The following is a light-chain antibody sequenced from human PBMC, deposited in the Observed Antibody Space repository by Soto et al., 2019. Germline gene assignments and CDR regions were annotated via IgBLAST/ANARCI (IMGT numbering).Light chain of an antibody. J-gene: IGKJ4*01. CDR2: GAS. V-gene: IGKV3-20*01. CDR3: KQYGSSPPT. Sequence: IVLTQSPGTLSLSPGEGATLSCRASQSVNNNYLAWYQQKPGQGHRLLIYGASSRPTGIPERLSGSGSGTDFTLTIRSLEPEDFAVYSCKQYGSSPPTFGGGTKVDIK. CDR1: QSVNNNY.